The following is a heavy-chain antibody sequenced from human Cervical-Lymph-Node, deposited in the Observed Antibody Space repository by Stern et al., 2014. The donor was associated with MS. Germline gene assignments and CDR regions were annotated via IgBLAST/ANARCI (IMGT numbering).Heavy chain of an antibody. J-gene: IGHJ4*02. CDR1: GYSFSSHA. D-gene: IGHD6-13*01. Sequence: QVQLGQSGAEVRKPGASVKVSCSASGYSFSSHAVHWVRQAPGQRLEWLGWINGAQGDTKYSHKFRGRVTITRDTSASTAYLELSSLTSEDTAVYSCARGSSTTFPFFDYWGQGSLVTVSS. V-gene: IGHV1-3*01. CDR3: ARGSSTTFPFFDY. CDR2: INGAQGDT.